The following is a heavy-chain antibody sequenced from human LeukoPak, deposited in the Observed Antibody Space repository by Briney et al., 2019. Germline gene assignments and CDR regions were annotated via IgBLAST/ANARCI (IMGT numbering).Heavy chain of an antibody. CDR3: ARGNCSSTSCYLWFDP. V-gene: IGHV1-69*05. CDR1: GGTFSSYA. D-gene: IGHD2-2*01. CDR2: IIPIFGTA. Sequence: GASVKVFCKASGGTFSSYAISWVRQAPGQGLEWMGGIIPIFGTANYAQKFQGRVTITTDESTSTAYMELSSLRSEDTAVYYCARGNCSSTSCYLWFDPWGQGTLVTVSS. J-gene: IGHJ5*02.